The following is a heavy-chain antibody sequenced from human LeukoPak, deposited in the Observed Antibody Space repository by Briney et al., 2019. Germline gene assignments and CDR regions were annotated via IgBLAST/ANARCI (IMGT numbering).Heavy chain of an antibody. J-gene: IGHJ4*02. CDR1: GGSISSGDYY. Sequence: PSETLSLTCTVSGGSISSGDYYWSWIRQPPGKGLEWIGYIYYSGSTYYNPSLKSRVTISVDTSKNQFSLKLSSVTAADTAVYYCARGYTMVRPYYFDYWGQGTLVTVSS. CDR2: IYYSGST. CDR3: ARGYTMVRPYYFDY. V-gene: IGHV4-30-4*01. D-gene: IGHD3-10*01.